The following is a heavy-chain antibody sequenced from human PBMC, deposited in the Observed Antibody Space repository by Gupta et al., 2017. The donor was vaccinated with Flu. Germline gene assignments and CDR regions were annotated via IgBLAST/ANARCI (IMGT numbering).Heavy chain of an antibody. V-gene: IGHV3-74*01. CDR2: IKSDGSAT. Sequence: EVQLVESGGGLVQPGGSLRLSCAASGFTFSSHWMHWVRQVPGKGLVWVSRIKSDGSATSYADSVKGRFTISRDNAKNTLYLQMNSLRAEDTALYYCAREVLNNWLDPWGQGTLVTVSS. CDR1: GFTFSSHW. CDR3: AREVLNNWLDP. J-gene: IGHJ5*02.